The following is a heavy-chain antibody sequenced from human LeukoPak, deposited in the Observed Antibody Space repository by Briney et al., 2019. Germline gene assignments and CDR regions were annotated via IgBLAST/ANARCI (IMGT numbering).Heavy chain of an antibody. CDR1: GFTFTTHA. CDR2: IKQDGSEK. V-gene: IGHV3-7*01. J-gene: IGHJ6*02. CDR3: ARPIAAAGTANYGMDV. D-gene: IGHD6-13*01. Sequence: GGSLRLSCAASGFTFTTHAMSWVRQAPGKGLEWVANIKQDGSEKYYVDSVKGRFTISRDNAKNSLYLQMNSLRAEDTAVYYCARPIAAAGTANYGMDVWGQGTTVTVSS.